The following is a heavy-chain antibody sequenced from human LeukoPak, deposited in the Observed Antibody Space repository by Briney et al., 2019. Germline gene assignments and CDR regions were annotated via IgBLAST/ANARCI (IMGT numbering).Heavy chain of an antibody. CDR3: ARLLRGYNCGYDFRSIDY. D-gene: IGHD5-18*01. Sequence: KASETLSLTCTSGGSISSSSYYWGWIRQPPGKVLGWIGTIYYSGSTYYNPSLNSRVTMSVDTSKNQFSLKLTSVTDADTAVYYCARLLRGYNCGYDFRSIDYWGQGTLVTVSS. CDR1: GGSISSSSYY. V-gene: IGHV4-39*01. J-gene: IGHJ4*02. CDR2: IYYSGST.